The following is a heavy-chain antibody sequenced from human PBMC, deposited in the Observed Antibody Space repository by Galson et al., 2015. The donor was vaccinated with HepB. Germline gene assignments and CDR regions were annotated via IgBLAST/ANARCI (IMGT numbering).Heavy chain of an antibody. CDR3: ARVLWGIWGSYRYTDGVWFDP. CDR2: MNPNSGNT. CDR1: GYTFTSYD. D-gene: IGHD3-16*02. J-gene: IGHJ5*02. V-gene: IGHV1-8*01. Sequence: QSGAEVKEPGESLKISCKASGYTFTSYDINWVRQATGQGLEWMGWMNPNSGNTGYAQKFQGRVTMTRNTSISTAYMELSSLRSEDTAVYYCARVLWGIWGSYRYTDGVWFDPWGQGTLVTVSS.